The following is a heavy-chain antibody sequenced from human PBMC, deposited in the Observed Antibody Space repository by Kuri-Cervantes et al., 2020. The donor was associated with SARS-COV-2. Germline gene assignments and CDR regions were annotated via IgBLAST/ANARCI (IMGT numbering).Heavy chain of an antibody. Sequence: SETLSLTCTVSGGSISSSSYYWGWIRQPPGKGLEWIGSIYYSGSTYDNPSLKSRVTISVDTSKNQFSLKLSSVTAADTAVYYCARHGTGYDFWSGYYGEDYWGQGTLVTVSS. J-gene: IGHJ4*02. V-gene: IGHV4-39*01. CDR1: GGSISSSSYY. CDR3: ARHGTGYDFWSGYYGEDY. D-gene: IGHD3-3*01. CDR2: IYYSGST.